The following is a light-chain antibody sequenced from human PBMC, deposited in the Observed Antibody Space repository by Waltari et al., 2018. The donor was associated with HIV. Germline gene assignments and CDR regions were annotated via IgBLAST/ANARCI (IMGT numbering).Light chain of an antibody. CDR2: SNN. V-gene: IGLV1-44*01. CDR1: SSNIGSNA. CDR3: AAWDDSLNGLL. J-gene: IGLJ2*01. Sequence: QSVLTQPPSASGTPGPGVTISCSGSSSNIGSNAVNWYRQLPGTAPKVLIYSNNQRPSGVPDRFSGSKSGTSASLAISGLQSEDDADYYCAAWDDSLNGLLFGGGTKLTVL.